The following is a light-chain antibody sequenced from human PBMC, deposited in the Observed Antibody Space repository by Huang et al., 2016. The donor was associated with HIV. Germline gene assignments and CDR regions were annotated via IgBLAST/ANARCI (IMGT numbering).Light chain of an antibody. CDR2: DAS. Sequence: EIVLTQSPATLSLSPGERATLSCRASQSVGTYLAWYQQKPGQAPRPLIYDASNRATGIPARFSGSGSGTDFTLTISSLEPEDFAVYYCQQRSDWPITFGQGTRLEIK. J-gene: IGKJ5*01. CDR3: QQRSDWPIT. CDR1: QSVGTY. V-gene: IGKV3-11*01.